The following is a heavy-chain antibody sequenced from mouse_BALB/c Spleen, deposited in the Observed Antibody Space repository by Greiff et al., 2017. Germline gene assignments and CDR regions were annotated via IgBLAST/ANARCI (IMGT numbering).Heavy chain of an antibody. CDR1: GYSITSGYY. V-gene: IGHV3-6*02. Sequence: EVKLMESGPGLVKPSQSLSLTCSVTGYSITSGYYWNWIRQFPGNKLEWMGYISYDGSNNYNPSLKNRISITRDTSKNQFFLKLNSVTTEDTATYYCAREGYGNSFDYWGQGTTLTVSS. CDR3: AREGYGNSFDY. J-gene: IGHJ2*01. CDR2: ISYDGSN. D-gene: IGHD2-1*01.